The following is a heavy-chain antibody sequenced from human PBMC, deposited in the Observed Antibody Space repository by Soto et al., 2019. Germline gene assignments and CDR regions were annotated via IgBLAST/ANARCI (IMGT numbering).Heavy chain of an antibody. CDR1: GYSFTSYW. J-gene: IGHJ6*02. V-gene: IGHV5-51*01. D-gene: IGHD3-22*01. Sequence: PGESLKISCKGSGYSFTSYWIGWVRQMPGKGLEWMGIIYPGDSDTRYSPSFQGQVTISADKSISTAYLQWSSLRASDTAMYYCARHDSSGTTSYYYYYGMDVWGQGTTVTVSS. CDR2: IYPGDSDT. CDR3: ARHDSSGTTSYYYYYGMDV.